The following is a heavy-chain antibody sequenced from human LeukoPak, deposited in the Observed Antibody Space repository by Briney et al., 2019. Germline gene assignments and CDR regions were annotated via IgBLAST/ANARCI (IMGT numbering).Heavy chain of an antibody. J-gene: IGHJ3*02. Sequence: PSETLSLTCTVSGGSISSYYWSWIRQPPGKGLEWIGEIYHSGSTNYNPSLKSRVTISVDKSKNQFSLKLSSVTAADTAVYYCARDPGYSSGWYRRSGAFDIWGQGTMVTVSS. V-gene: IGHV4-59*12. CDR3: ARDPGYSSGWYRRSGAFDI. CDR2: IYHSGST. D-gene: IGHD6-19*01. CDR1: GGSISSYY.